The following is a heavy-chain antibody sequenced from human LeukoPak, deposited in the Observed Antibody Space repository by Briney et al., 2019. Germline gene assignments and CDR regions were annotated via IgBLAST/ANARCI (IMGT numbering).Heavy chain of an antibody. V-gene: IGHV3-21*01. Sequence: GGSLRLSCAASGFTFSSYSMNWVRQAPGKGLEWVSSISSSSSYIYYADSVKGRFTISRDNAKNSLYLQMNSLRAEDTAVYYCARWGPTVVPAAIVGATSWGQGTLVTVSS. CDR1: GFTFSSYS. CDR2: ISSSSSYI. D-gene: IGHD2-2*02. J-gene: IGHJ5*02. CDR3: ARWGPTVVPAAIVGATS.